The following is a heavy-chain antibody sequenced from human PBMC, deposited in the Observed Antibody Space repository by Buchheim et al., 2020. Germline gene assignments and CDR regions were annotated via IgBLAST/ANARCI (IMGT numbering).Heavy chain of an antibody. CDR1: GYTFTSYY. J-gene: IGHJ6*02. CDR2: INPSGGST. Sequence: QVQLVQSGAEVKKPGASVKVSCKASGYTFTSYYMHWVRQAPGQGLEWMGIINPSGGSTSYAQKFQGRVTMTRDTSTSTVYMELSSLRSEDTAVYYCARDALGYCSGDSCYSDYYYYYGMDVWGQGTT. CDR3: ARDALGYCSGDSCYSDYYYYYGMDV. V-gene: IGHV1-46*01. D-gene: IGHD2-15*01.